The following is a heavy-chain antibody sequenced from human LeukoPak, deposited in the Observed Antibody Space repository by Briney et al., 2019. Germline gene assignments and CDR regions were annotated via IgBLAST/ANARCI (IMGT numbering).Heavy chain of an antibody. CDR3: AKDLCSSTSRCAGGFDY. Sequence: GGSLRLSCAASGFTFSSYAMSWVRQAPGKGLEWVSAISGSGGSTYYADSVKGRFTISRDNSKNTLYLQMNSLRAEDTAVYYCAKDLCSSTSRCAGGFDYWGQGTLVTVSS. V-gene: IGHV3-23*01. CDR1: GFTFSSYA. J-gene: IGHJ4*02. D-gene: IGHD2-2*01. CDR2: ISGSGGST.